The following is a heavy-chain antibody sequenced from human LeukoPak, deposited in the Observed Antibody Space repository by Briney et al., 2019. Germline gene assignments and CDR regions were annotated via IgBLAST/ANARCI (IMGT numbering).Heavy chain of an antibody. Sequence: PSETLSLTCTVSGGSISSSSYYWSWIRQPAGKGLEWIGRIYTSGSTDYNPSLKSRVTMSVDTSKNQFSLKLSSVTAADTAVYYCAILWFGEYYFDYWGQGTLVTVSS. D-gene: IGHD3-10*01. CDR3: AILWFGEYYFDY. CDR1: GGSISSSSYY. CDR2: IYTSGST. V-gene: IGHV4-61*02. J-gene: IGHJ4*02.